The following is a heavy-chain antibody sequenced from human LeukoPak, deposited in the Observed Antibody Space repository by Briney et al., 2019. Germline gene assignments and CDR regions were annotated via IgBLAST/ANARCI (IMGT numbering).Heavy chain of an antibody. V-gene: IGHV4-61*01. D-gene: IGHD3-22*01. CDR3: ARVTGYMIEDYFDY. CDR1: GVSISGDYYY. J-gene: IGHJ4*02. CDR2: IYYSGST. Sequence: SETLSLTCTVSGVSISGDYYYWSWIRQPPGKGLEWIGYIYYSGSTDYNPSLKSRVTISVETSKNQFSLKLSSVTAADTAVYYCARVTGYMIEDYFDYWGQGTLVTVSS.